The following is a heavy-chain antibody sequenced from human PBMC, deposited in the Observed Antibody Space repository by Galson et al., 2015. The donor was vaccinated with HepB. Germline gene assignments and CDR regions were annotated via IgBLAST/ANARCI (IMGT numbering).Heavy chain of an antibody. J-gene: IGHJ6*02. CDR1: GFTVSSNY. CDR3: ARVGTVVNYGMDV. CDR2: IYSGGST. V-gene: IGHV3-53*01. D-gene: IGHD4-23*01. Sequence: SLRLSCAASGFTVSSNYMSWVRQAPGKGLEWVSVIYSGGSTYYADSVKGRFTISRDNSKNTLYLQMNSLRAEDTAVYYCARVGTVVNYGMDVWGQGTTVTVSS.